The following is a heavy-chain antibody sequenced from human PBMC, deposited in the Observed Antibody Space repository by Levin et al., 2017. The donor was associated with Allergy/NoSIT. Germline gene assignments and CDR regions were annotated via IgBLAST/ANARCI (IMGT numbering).Heavy chain of an antibody. J-gene: IGHJ4*02. Sequence: GGSLRLSCGASGFAFNMYAMSWVRQSPERGLEWVSGISPGGHTAYYADSVKGRFTISRDNSKNTVFLQMKSLRVEDTALYYCAKDRPRYRGGWYHFDSWGQGTLVTVSS. CDR3: AKDRPRYRGGWYHFDS. D-gene: IGHD6-19*01. CDR2: ISPGGHTA. CDR1: GFAFNMYA. V-gene: IGHV3-23*01.